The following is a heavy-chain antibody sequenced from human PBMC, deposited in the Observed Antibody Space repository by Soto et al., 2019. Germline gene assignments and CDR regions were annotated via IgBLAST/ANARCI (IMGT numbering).Heavy chain of an antibody. Sequence: QVRLLQSGAEVKKPGSSVKVSCKASGGTFSNYAITCLRLAPGQGLEWLGGISPVFGTVNYAHKFQGRVTINADESTTTAYMELNRLRSENTAVYYCARDNPYTNSFGNWFYPWGQGTLVIVS. CDR1: GGTFSNYA. CDR2: ISPVFGTV. J-gene: IGHJ5*02. V-gene: IGHV1-69*01. CDR3: ARDNPYTNSFGNWFYP. D-gene: IGHD6-13*01.